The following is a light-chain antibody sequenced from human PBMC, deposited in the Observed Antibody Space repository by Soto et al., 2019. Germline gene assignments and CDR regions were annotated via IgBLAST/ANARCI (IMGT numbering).Light chain of an antibody. CDR2: NIN. V-gene: IGLV1-44*01. CDR1: SSNIGSNT. J-gene: IGLJ2*01. CDR3: AAWDHSLNGVA. Sequence: QAVVTQPPSASGTPGQRVTISCSGSSSNIGSNTVNWYQQLPGTAPKLLMFNINQRPSGVPDRFSGSKSGTSASLAISGLQSEDEADYYCAAWDHSLNGVAFGGGTKVTVL.